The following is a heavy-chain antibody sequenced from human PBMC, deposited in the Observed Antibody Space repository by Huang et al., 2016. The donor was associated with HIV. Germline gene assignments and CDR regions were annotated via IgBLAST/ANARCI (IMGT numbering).Heavy chain of an antibody. D-gene: IGHD2-15*01. Sequence: QVQLVESGGGVVQPGGSLRLSCATSGFTFRSYGMHWVRQAPGLGLEGVAFIQYDGTKKYYADSVKGRFNISRDNSKNMLHLQMNNLRVEDTAAYFCAKVTLGFDYWGQGTWVTVSS. CDR3: AKVTLGFDY. CDR1: GFTFRSYG. J-gene: IGHJ4*02. CDR2: IQYDGTKK. V-gene: IGHV3-30*02.